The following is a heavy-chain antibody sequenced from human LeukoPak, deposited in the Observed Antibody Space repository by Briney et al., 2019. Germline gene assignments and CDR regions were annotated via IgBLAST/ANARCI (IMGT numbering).Heavy chain of an antibody. CDR3: ARGDIVATITVFSWNY. CDR2: ISAYNGNT. Sequence: GPVKVSCKASGYTFTRYGVSWVRQAAGQGLEWMGWISAYNGNTNYAQKLQGRVTMTTDTYTSTVYMELSSLRSEDTAVYYCARGDIVATITVFSWNYWGQGTLVTVSS. J-gene: IGHJ4*02. D-gene: IGHD5-12*01. V-gene: IGHV1-18*01. CDR1: GYTFTRYG.